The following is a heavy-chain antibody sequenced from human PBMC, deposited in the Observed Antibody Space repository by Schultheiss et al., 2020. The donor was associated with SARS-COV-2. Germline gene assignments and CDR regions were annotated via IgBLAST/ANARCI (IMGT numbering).Heavy chain of an antibody. CDR2: IYWNDDK. CDR3: AHGREDIVVVPAAPSYYMDV. CDR1: GFSVSTSGVG. V-gene: IGHV2-5*01. D-gene: IGHD2-2*01. Sequence: SGPTLVKPTQTLTLTCTFSGFSVSTSGVGVGWIRQPPGKALEWLALIYWNDDKRYSPSLKSRLTITKDTSKNQVVLTMTNMDPVDTATYYCAHGREDIVVVPAAPSYYMDVWGKGTTVTVSS. J-gene: IGHJ6*03.